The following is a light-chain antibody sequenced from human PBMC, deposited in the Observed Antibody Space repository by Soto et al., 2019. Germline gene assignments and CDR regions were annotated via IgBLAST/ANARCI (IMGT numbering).Light chain of an antibody. Sequence: EIEMTQSPATLSVSPGERATLSCRASQSVRSNLAWYQQKPGQAPRLLIYGASTRATGIPATFSGSGSGTQFTLTISSLQSEDFAVYYCQQYNNWPAITFGQGTLLEIK. CDR2: GAS. CDR3: QQYNNWPAIT. J-gene: IGKJ5*01. V-gene: IGKV3D-15*01. CDR1: QSVRSN.